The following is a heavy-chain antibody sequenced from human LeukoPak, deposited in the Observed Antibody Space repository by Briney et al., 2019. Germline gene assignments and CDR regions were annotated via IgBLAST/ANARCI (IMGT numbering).Heavy chain of an antibody. CDR3: AELGITMIGGV. Sequence: GGSLRLSCAVSGFTFSSYSMNWVRQAPGKGLEWVSYISSSGSTIYYADSVKGRFAISRDNAKNSLYLQMNSLRAEDTAVYYCAELGITMIGGVWGKGTTVTISS. D-gene: IGHD3-10*02. CDR2: ISSSGSTI. CDR1: GFTFSSYS. J-gene: IGHJ6*04. V-gene: IGHV3-48*04.